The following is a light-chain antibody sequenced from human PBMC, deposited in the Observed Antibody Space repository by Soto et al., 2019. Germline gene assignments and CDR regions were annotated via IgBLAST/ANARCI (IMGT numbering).Light chain of an antibody. CDR1: QSISSW. V-gene: IGKV1-5*01. CDR2: DAS. CDR3: QQYNSYLYT. J-gene: IGKJ2*01. Sequence: DIQMTQSPSTLSASVGDRVTTPCRASQSISSWLAWYQQKPGKAPKLLIYDASSLESGVPSRFSGSGSGTEFTLTISSLQPDDFATYYCQQYNSYLYTFGQGTKVDIK.